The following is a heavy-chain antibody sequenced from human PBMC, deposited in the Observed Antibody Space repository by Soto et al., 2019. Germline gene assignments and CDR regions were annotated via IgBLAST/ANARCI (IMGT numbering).Heavy chain of an antibody. CDR3: AKAPLVVVPAAYTSIPYYYYYYGMDV. V-gene: IGHV3-30*18. CDR1: GFTVTHAY. J-gene: IGHJ6*02. D-gene: IGHD2-2*01. CDR2: ISCDGSNK. Sequence: PGGSLRLSCAASGFTVTHAYIMWVRQAPGKGLEWVAGISCDGSNKYYADSVKGRFTISRDNSKNTLYLQMNSLRAEDTAVYYCAKAPLVVVPAAYTSIPYYYYYYGMDVWGQGTTVTVSS.